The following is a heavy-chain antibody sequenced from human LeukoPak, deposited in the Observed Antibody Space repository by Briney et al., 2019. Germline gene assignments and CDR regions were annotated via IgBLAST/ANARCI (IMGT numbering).Heavy chain of an antibody. V-gene: IGHV4-34*01. J-gene: IGHJ6*03. CDR3: ARLSIQRLYYYHMDV. Sequence: PSETLSLTCAVYGGSFSGYYWSWIRQPPGKALEWIGEINHSGSTNYNPSLKSRVTISVDTSKNQFSLKLSSVTAADTAVYYCARLSIQRLYYYHMDVWGKGTTVTISS. CDR2: INHSGST. CDR1: GGSFSGYY. D-gene: IGHD5-18*01.